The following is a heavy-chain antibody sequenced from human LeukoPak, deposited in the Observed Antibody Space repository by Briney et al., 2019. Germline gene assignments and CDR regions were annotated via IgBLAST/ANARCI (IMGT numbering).Heavy chain of an antibody. J-gene: IGHJ6*03. V-gene: IGHV3-20*04. D-gene: IGHD3-22*01. CDR1: GFTFDDYG. Sequence: PGGSLRLSCAASGFTFDDYGMSWVRQAPGKGLEWVSGINWNGGSTGYADSVKGRFTISRDNAKNSLYLQMNSLRAEDTALYYCARAPYYYDSSGYYYYYYYMDVWGKGTRVTVSS. CDR3: ARAPYYYDSSGYYYYYYYMDV. CDR2: INWNGGST.